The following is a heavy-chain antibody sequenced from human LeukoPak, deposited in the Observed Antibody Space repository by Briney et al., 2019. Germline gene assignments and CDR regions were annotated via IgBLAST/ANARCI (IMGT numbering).Heavy chain of an antibody. D-gene: IGHD6-13*01. J-gene: IGHJ2*01. CDR2: IYTSGST. CDR3: ARGALISSSWPYWYFDL. Sequence: NASETLSLTCTVSGGSISSGSYYWSWIRQPAGKGLEWIGHIYTSGSTNYNPSFKSRVTISVDTSKNQFSLKLSSVTAADTAVYYCARGALISSSWPYWYFDLWGRGTLVTVSS. V-gene: IGHV4-61*09. CDR1: GGSISSGSYY.